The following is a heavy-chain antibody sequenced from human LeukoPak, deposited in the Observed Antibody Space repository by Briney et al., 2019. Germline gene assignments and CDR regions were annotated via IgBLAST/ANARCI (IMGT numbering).Heavy chain of an antibody. CDR1: GFTFSSYG. CDR2: ISGSGGST. V-gene: IGHV3-23*01. J-gene: IGHJ4*02. D-gene: IGHD5-18*01. CDR3: AKDRILEGIQLS. Sequence: GGSLRLSCAASGFTFSSYGMSWVRQAPGKGLEWVSAISGSGGSTYYADSVKGRFTISRDNSKNTLYLQMNSLRAEDTAVYYCAKDRILEGIQLSWGQGTLVTVSS.